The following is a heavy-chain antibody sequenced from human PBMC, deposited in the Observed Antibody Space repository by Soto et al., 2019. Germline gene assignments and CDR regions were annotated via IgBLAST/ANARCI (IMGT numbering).Heavy chain of an antibody. CDR3: ARVVDAFDI. Sequence: ASVKLSCKDSGYTYMNNGITCVRQAPGQGLEWMGWISAYNGNTDFAQKFQGRVNMTTDTSTNTAYMELRTLGFDDTAVYYCARVVDAFDIWGLGTLLTVSS. V-gene: IGHV1-18*01. J-gene: IGHJ3*02. CDR1: GYTYMNNG. CDR2: ISAYNGNT. D-gene: IGHD2-15*01.